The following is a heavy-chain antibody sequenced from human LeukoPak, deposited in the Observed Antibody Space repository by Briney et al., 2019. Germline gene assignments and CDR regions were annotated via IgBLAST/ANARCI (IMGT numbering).Heavy chain of an antibody. Sequence: ASVKVSCKASGYTFTGYYMHWVRQAPGQGLEWMGRINPNSGGTNYAQKFQGRVTMTRDTSISTAYMELSRLRSDDTAVYYCARPLYQLLSSHYYYMDVWGKGTTVTVSS. CDR3: ARPLYQLLSSHYYYMDV. J-gene: IGHJ6*03. D-gene: IGHD2-2*01. CDR1: GYTFTGYY. CDR2: INPNSGGT. V-gene: IGHV1-2*06.